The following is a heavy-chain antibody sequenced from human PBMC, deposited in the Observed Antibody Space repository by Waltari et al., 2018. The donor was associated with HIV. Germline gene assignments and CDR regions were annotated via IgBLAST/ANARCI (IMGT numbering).Heavy chain of an antibody. D-gene: IGHD2-2*02. CDR3: TRIPKIGVYFDY. V-gene: IGHV1-2*06. CDR2: INPISGGT. Sequence: QVQVVQSGAEVKKPGASVKVSCKASGYTFTGYYMHWVRQAPGQGLEWMGRINPISGGTNYAQKFQGRVTMTRDTSISTAYMELSRLTSDDTAVYFCTRIPKIGVYFDYWGQGTLVTVSS. J-gene: IGHJ4*02. CDR1: GYTFTGYY.